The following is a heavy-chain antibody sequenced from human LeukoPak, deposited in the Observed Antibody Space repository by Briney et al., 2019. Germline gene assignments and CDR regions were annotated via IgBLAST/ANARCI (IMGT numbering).Heavy chain of an antibody. V-gene: IGHV3-33*01. D-gene: IGHD6-19*01. Sequence: GGSLRLSCAASGFTFSRYGMHWVRQAPGKGLEWVAVLCYDGSNKYYAASVKGRFTISRDNSKNTLYVQMNSLRVEDTAVYYCARDASSGRYYSDYWGQGTLVTVSS. CDR1: GFTFSRYG. J-gene: IGHJ4*02. CDR2: LCYDGSNK. CDR3: ARDASSGRYYSDY.